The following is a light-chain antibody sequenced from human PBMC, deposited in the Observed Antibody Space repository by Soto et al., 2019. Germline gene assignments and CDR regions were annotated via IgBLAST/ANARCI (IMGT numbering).Light chain of an antibody. CDR1: QDIRSW. CDR3: QQYHTYWT. Sequence: DLQMTQSPSTLPASVGDRVTITCRASQDIRSWLAWYQHKPGKAPKILIYDASTLKSGVPSRFSGGGSGSEFTLTISSLQPDDFATYYCQQYHTYWTFGQGTKVEI. CDR2: DAS. J-gene: IGKJ1*01. V-gene: IGKV1-5*01.